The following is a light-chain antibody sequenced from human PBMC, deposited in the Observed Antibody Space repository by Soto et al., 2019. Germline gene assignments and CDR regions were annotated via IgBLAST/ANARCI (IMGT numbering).Light chain of an antibody. V-gene: IGKV3-15*01. CDR2: GAS. Sequence: EIVMTQSPATLSVSPGERATLSCRASQSVSSNLAWYQQKPGQAPRLLIYGASTGATGIPARFSGSGSGTEFTLTIRSLQSEDFAVYYCHQYNNWLRTFGQGTKVEIK. CDR3: HQYNNWLRT. J-gene: IGKJ1*01. CDR1: QSVSSN.